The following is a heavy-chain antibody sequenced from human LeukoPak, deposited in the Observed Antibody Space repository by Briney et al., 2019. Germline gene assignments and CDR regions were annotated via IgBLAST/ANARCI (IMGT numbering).Heavy chain of an antibody. Sequence: SETLSLTCTVSGGSISSYYWSWIRQPPGKGLEWIGYIYYSGSTNFNPSLKSRVTISVDTSKNQFSLRLSSVTAADTALYYCARVRYDSSFAGYYFDYWGQGILVTVSS. J-gene: IGHJ4*02. CDR3: ARVRYDSSFAGYYFDY. D-gene: IGHD3-22*01. V-gene: IGHV4-59*01. CDR2: IYYSGST. CDR1: GGSISSYY.